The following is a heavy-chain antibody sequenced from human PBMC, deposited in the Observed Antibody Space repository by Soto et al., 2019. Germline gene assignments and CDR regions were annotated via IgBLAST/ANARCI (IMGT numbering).Heavy chain of an antibody. V-gene: IGHV3-15*01. Sequence: EVQLVESGGDLVKPGGSLRLSCAASGFTFINAWMTWVRQAPGKGLEWVGRIKSKTDGGTTDYAAPVKGRFTISRDDSKDTLYLQMNSLKPEDTAVYYCTTSSHGSGYDPWGQGTLVTVSS. CDR2: IKSKTDGGTT. D-gene: IGHD3-10*01. CDR3: TTSSHGSGYDP. J-gene: IGHJ5*02. CDR1: GFTFINAW.